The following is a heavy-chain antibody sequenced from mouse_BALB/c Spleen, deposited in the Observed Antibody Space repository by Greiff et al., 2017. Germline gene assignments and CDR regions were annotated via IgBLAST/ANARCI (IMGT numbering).Heavy chain of an antibody. CDR3: ARGGRGVVANYAMDY. V-gene: IGHV3-6*02. CDR2: ISYDGSN. D-gene: IGHD1-1*01. CDR1: GYSITSGYY. Sequence: EVKLMESGPGLVKPSQSLSLTCSVTGYSITSGYYWNWIRQFPGNKLEWMGYISYDGSNNYNPSLKNRISITRDTSKNQFFLKLNSVTTEDTATYYCARGGRGVVANYAMDYWGQGTSVTVSS. J-gene: IGHJ4*01.